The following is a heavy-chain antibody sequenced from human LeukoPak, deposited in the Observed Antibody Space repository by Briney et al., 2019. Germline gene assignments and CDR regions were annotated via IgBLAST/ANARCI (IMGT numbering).Heavy chain of an antibody. CDR1: GFTFTSSA. V-gene: IGHV1-58*01. CDR2: IVVGSGNT. CDR3: AVIAIPPFSFDY. D-gene: IGHD2-21*01. Sequence: SVKVSCTASGFTFTSSAVQWVRQARGRRLEWIGWIVVGSGNTNYAQKFQERVTITRDMSTSTAYMELSSLRSEDTAVYYCAVIAIPPFSFDYWGQGTLVTVSS. J-gene: IGHJ4*02.